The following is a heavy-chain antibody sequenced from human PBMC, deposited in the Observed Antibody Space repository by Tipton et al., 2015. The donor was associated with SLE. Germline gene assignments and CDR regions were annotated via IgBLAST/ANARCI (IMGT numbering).Heavy chain of an antibody. CDR1: RYTFTGYA. CDR3: ARGGLYGTSENSFDS. Sequence: QVQLVQSGAEVKKPGASVKLSCQASRYTFTGYAFHWVRQDPGQRLDWMGWINAGSGDTKYSQKFKDRVTFTRDTSATTAYMELSSLRSVDTAVYYCARGGLYGTSENSFDSCGQGTLVTVSS. J-gene: IGHJ5*01. D-gene: IGHD2-15*01. V-gene: IGHV1-3*01. CDR2: INAGSGDT.